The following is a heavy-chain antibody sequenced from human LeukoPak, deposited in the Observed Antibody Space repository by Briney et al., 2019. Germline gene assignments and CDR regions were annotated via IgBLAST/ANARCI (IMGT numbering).Heavy chain of an antibody. CDR3: ARRAVVSGAFDI. CDR1: GDSVSSGTYY. V-gene: IGHV4-39*01. Sequence: SETLSLTCTVSGDSVSSGTYYWGWIRQPPGKGLEWIGSIYYSGSTYYNPSLKSRVTISVDTSKNQFSLKLSSVTAADTAVYYCARRAVVSGAFDIWGQGTMVTVSS. J-gene: IGHJ3*02. CDR2: IYYSGST. D-gene: IGHD6-19*01.